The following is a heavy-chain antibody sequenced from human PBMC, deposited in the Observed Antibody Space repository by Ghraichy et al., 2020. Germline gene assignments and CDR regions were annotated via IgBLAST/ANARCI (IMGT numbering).Heavy chain of an antibody. D-gene: IGHD3-10*01. V-gene: IGHV4-39*01. J-gene: IGHJ4*02. Sequence: SETLSLTCTVSGGSISSSSYYWGWIRQPPGKGLEWIGSIYYSGSTYYNPSLKSRVTISVDTSKNQFSLKLSSVTAADTAVYYCARHRAMVRGSENFDYWGQGTLVTVSS. CDR2: IYYSGST. CDR1: GGSISSSSYY. CDR3: ARHRAMVRGSENFDY.